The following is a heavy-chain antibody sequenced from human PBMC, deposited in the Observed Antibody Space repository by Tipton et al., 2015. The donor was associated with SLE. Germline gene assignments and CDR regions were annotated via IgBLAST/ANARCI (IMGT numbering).Heavy chain of an antibody. CDR3: ASALSKGIAND. Sequence: SLRLSCAASGFTFSSYAMHWVRQAPGKGLEWVAVISYDGSNKYYADSVKGRFTISRDNSKNTLYLQMNSLRAEDTAVYYCASALSKGIANDWGQGTLVTVSS. CDR2: ISYDGSNK. J-gene: IGHJ4*02. CDR1: GFTFSSYA. V-gene: IGHV3-30*04. D-gene: IGHD6-13*01.